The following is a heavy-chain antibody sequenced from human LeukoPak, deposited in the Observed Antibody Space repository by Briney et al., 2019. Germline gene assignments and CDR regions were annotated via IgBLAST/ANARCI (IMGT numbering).Heavy chain of an antibody. J-gene: IGHJ4*02. CDR3: ARDLSMVTFGGVVIIPKY. D-gene: IGHD3-16*02. CDR2: INTYHGQT. Sequence: ASVKVSCKASGYNFPSYGITWVRQAPGQGLEWMGWINTYHGQTSIAQHLQGRVTLTSDTSTSTAYMDLRRLRPDDTAVYYCARDLSMVTFGGVVIIPKYWGQGTLVTVSS. CDR1: GYNFPSYG. V-gene: IGHV1-18*01.